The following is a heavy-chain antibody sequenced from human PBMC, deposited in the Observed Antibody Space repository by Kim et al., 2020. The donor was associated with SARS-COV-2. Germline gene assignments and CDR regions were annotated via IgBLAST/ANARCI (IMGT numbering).Heavy chain of an antibody. CDR1: GGSISSSSYY. CDR3: ARREIWFGELSDAFDI. Sequence: SETLSLTCTVSGGSISSSSYYWGWIRQPPGKGLEWIGSIYYSGSTYYNPSLKSRVTISVDTSKNQFSLKLSSATAADTAVYYCARREIWFGELSDAFDIWGQGTMVTVSS. J-gene: IGHJ3*02. CDR2: IYYSGST. V-gene: IGHV4-39*01. D-gene: IGHD3-10*01.